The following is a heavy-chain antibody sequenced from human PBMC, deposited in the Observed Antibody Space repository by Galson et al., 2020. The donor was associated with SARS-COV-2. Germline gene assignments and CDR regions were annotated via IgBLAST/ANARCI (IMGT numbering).Heavy chain of an antibody. CDR3: ARAPGYSSSWFGYFDY. D-gene: IGHD6-13*01. CDR1: GFSLRTNGMR. V-gene: IGHV2-70*04. J-gene: IGHJ4*02. CDR2: IDWDDDK. Sequence: SGPTLVKPTQTLTLTCTFSGFSLRTNGMRVTWIRQPPGKALEWLARIDWDDDKFYSTSLKTRLTIFKDTSKNQVVLTMTNMDPVDTATYYCARAPGYSSSWFGYFDYWGQGTLVTVSS.